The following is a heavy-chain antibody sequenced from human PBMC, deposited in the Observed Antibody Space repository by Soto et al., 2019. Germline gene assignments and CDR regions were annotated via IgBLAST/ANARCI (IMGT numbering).Heavy chain of an antibody. CDR1: GYTFTSYY. D-gene: IGHD4-17*01. CDR3: ARAETTVVASKVGSWFDP. J-gene: IGHJ5*02. CDR2: INPSGGST. Sequence: VAAVKVSCKASGYTFTSYYMHWLRQAPGQGLEWMGIINPSGGSTSYAQKFQGRVTMTRDTSTSTVYMELSSLRSEDTAVYYCARAETTVVASKVGSWFDPWGQGTLVTVSS. V-gene: IGHV1-46*01.